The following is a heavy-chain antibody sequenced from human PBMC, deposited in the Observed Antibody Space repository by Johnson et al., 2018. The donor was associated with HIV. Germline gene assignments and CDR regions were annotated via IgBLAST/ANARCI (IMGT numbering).Heavy chain of an antibody. CDR1: GFTFNSYA. V-gene: IGHV3-23*04. D-gene: IGHD1-26*01. CDR2: ISGSGANT. J-gene: IGHJ3*02. Sequence: VQLVESGGGLVQPGGSLRLSCAVSGFTFNSYAMSWVRQAPGKGLEWVSAISGSGANTYYADSVEGRFTISSVNSKNTLYLQMSSLTPEDTTVYYCAKEGGIRRVAWELRAYSFDIWGQGTMVTVSS. CDR3: AKEGGIRRVAWELRAYSFDI.